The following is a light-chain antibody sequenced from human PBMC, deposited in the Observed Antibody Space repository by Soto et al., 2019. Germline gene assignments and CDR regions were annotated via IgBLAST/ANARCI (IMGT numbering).Light chain of an antibody. CDR3: CSYAGSYTFSLVV. CDR1: SSDVGGYNY. J-gene: IGLJ2*01. V-gene: IGLV2-11*01. Sequence: QSALTQPRSVSGSPGQSVTISCTGTSSDVGGYNYVSWYQQHPGKAPKLMIYDVSKRPPGVPDRFSGSKSGNTASLTISGLQAEDEADYYCCSYAGSYTFSLVVFGGGTKLTVL. CDR2: DVS.